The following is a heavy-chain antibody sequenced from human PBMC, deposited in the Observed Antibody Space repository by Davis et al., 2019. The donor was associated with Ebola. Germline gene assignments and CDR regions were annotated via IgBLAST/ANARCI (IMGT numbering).Heavy chain of an antibody. V-gene: IGHV3-30-3*01. J-gene: IGHJ6*04. CDR3: AREGWKYYYDSSGYHTYYGMDV. CDR2: ISYDGSNK. CDR1: GFTFSSYA. Sequence: GESLKISCAASGFTFSSYAMHWVRQAPGKGLEWVAVISYDGSNKYYADSVKGRFTISRDNSKNTLYLQMNSLRDEDTAVYYCAREGWKYYYDSSGYHTYYGMDVWGKGTTVTVSS. D-gene: IGHD3-22*01.